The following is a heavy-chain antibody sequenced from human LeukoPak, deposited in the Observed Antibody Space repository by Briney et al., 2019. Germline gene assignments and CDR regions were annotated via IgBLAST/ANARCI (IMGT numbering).Heavy chain of an antibody. CDR3: ARAGSSSWYSY. Sequence: SVKVSCKAFGGTFSSYAISWVRQAPGQGLEWMGGIIPIFGTANYAQKFQGRVTITADESTSTAYMGLSSLRSEDTAVYYCARAGSSSWYSYWGQGTLVTVSS. CDR2: IIPIFGTA. D-gene: IGHD6-13*01. J-gene: IGHJ4*02. V-gene: IGHV1-69*13. CDR1: GGTFSSYA.